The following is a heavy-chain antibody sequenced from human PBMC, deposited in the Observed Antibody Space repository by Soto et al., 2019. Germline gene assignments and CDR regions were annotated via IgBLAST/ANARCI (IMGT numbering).Heavy chain of an antibody. CDR2: IFYSGST. CDR1: VGSISGHY. V-gene: IGHV4-59*11. Sequence: SESLSLTGTVSVGSISGHYWIWIRQPPGKGLEWIGYIFYSGSTNYNPSLKSRVTISVDTSNNQFSLNLYSVTAADTAVYYCARVGSSGWSPDYWGQGTLVTVSS. J-gene: IGHJ4*02. D-gene: IGHD6-19*01. CDR3: ARVGSSGWSPDY.